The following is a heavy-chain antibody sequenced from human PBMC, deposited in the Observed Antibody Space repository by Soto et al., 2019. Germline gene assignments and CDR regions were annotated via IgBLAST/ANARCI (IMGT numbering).Heavy chain of an antibody. D-gene: IGHD5-12*01. CDR1: GYTFTIYG. J-gene: IGHJ6*02. Sequence: QVQLVQSGGDVKKPWASVKVSCKASGYTFTIYGINWVRQAPGQGLEWMGWISPDNGNTNYAQKLQGRVTMTTDTSTSTADMELRSLRYDDTAVYYCARALGYSGYAGMDVWGQGTTVTVSS. CDR2: ISPDNGNT. CDR3: ARALGYSGYAGMDV. V-gene: IGHV1-18*01.